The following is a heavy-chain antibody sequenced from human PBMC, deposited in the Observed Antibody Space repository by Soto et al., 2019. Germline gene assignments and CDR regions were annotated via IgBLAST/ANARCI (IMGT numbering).Heavy chain of an antibody. CDR1: GGTFNGYA. V-gene: IGHV1-69*01. J-gene: IGHJ1*01. CDR3: ARDPRSITGTTSSEDFQH. Sequence: QAQIMQSGAEVKKPGSSVKVSCKASGGTFNGYAINWVRQAPGQGLEWMGGIIPLLGITNYAQEFQGRITIVADESTGTTSMDLRGLGSDDTAVYYCARDPRSITGTTSSEDFQHWGQGTLVSVSS. D-gene: IGHD1-20*01. CDR2: IIPLLGIT.